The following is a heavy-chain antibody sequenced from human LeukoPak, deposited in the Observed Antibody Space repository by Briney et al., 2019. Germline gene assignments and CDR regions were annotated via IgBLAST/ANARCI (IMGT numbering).Heavy chain of an antibody. CDR1: GGTFSSHA. CDR3: ARAEGDYDPLNWIDP. CDR2: ISGHTSNT. J-gene: IGHJ5*02. Sequence: ASVKVSCKAPGGTFSSHAISWVRQAPGQGLEWMGWISGHTSNTIYAQKVQGRLTMTTDTSTSTAYMELRSLTSDDTAVYYCARAEGDYDPLNWIDPWGQGTRVTVSS. D-gene: IGHD3-16*01. V-gene: IGHV1-18*04.